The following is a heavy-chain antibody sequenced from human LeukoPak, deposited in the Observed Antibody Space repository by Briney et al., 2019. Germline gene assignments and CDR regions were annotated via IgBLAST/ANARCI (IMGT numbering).Heavy chain of an antibody. CDR2: IWSKGYGGTT. D-gene: IGHD2-2*01. CDR3: SRDGRIRHCSDTSCYAPDY. V-gene: IGHV3-49*03. J-gene: IGHJ4*02. Sequence: GGSLRLSCTASGFTFGEYAISWFRQAPGKGLEWVGFIWSKGYGGTTEYAASVKGRFTISRDDSKSIAYLEMNSLKTEDTAVYYCSRDGRIRHCSDTSCYAPDYWGRGTLVTISS. CDR1: GFTFGEYA.